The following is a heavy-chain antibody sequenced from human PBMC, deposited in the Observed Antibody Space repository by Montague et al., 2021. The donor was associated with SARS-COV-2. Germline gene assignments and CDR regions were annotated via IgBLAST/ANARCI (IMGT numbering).Heavy chain of an antibody. Sequence: SXTLSLTCSVSNGSISSYYWSWVRQPPGKRLEWIGYIYYRGSTNYNPSLESRVTISVDTSKNQFSLKLRSVTAADTAVYFCAREGLNNWFDPWGQGTLVIVSS. CDR1: NGSISSYY. CDR3: AREGLNNWFDP. V-gene: IGHV4-59*01. J-gene: IGHJ5*02. CDR2: IYYRGST.